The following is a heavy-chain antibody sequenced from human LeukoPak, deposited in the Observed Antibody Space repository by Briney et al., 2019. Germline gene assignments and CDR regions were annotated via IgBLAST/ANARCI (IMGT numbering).Heavy chain of an antibody. Sequence: SETLSLTCNVSGGAVNSYYWSWIRQTPGEGLKWIGYISHNGNIDYAPSLTSRVTMSIDTTKNQFSLKLTSVTAADTALYFCARGFCSDEICQVFTHWGQGILVTVSS. CDR1: GGAVNSYY. CDR3: ARGFCSDEICQVFTH. CDR2: ISHNGNI. V-gene: IGHV4-59*02. D-gene: IGHD3-3*01. J-gene: IGHJ4*02.